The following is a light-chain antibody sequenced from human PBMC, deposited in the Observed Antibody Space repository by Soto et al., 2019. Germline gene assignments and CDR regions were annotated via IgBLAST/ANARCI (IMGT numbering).Light chain of an antibody. V-gene: IGKV3-15*01. J-gene: IGKJ1*01. CDR1: QSVNSN. CDR3: QHYNTWPWT. Sequence: ETVMTQSPATLSVSPGERATLSCWASQSVNSNLAWYQQKLGQAPRVLIYGAYTRATGIQARFSGSGSETEFILTISSLQSEDSATYYCQHYNTWPWTFGQGTKVDIK. CDR2: GAY.